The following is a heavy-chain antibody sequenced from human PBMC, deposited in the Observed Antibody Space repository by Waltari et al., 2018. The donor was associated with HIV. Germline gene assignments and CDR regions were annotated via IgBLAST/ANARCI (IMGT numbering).Heavy chain of an antibody. J-gene: IGHJ4*02. CDR2: ISGSGGST. D-gene: IGHD2-15*01. V-gene: IGHV3-23*01. Sequence: EVQLLESGGGLVQPGGSLRLSCAASGFTFTSYAMSRVRQAPGTGLEWVSAISGSGGSTYYADSVKGRFTISRDNSKNTLYLQMNSLRAEDTAVYYCAKAGGDCSGGSCSLPFDYWGQGTLVTVSS. CDR3: AKAGGDCSGGSCSLPFDY. CDR1: GFTFTSYA.